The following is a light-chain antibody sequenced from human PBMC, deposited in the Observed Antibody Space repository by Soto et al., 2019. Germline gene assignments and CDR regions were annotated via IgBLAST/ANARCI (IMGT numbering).Light chain of an antibody. CDR3: QQRYNWPNT. V-gene: IGKV3-11*01. J-gene: IGKJ2*01. CDR2: DAS. Sequence: EIVLTQSPATLSWSPGERATLSCRTSQSVGTYLAWYQHNPGQAPRLLIYDASNMATGIPARFSGSGSGTDFTLTISSPELEDFAVYYCQQRYNWPNTFGQGTKLEIK. CDR1: QSVGTY.